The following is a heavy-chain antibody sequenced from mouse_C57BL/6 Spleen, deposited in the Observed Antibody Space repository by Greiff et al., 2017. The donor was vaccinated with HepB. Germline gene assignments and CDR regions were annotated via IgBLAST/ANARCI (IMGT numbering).Heavy chain of an antibody. CDR3: ARSGYYDYDGY. CDR1: GYTFTSYW. D-gene: IGHD2-4*01. J-gene: IGHJ2*01. V-gene: IGHV1-61*01. Sequence: QVQLQQPGAELVRPGSSVKLSCKASGYTFTSYWMEWVKQRPGQGLEWIGNIYPSDSETHYNQKFKDKATLTVDKSSSTAYMQLSSLTSEDSAVYYCARSGYYDYDGYWGQGTTLTVSS. CDR2: IYPSDSET.